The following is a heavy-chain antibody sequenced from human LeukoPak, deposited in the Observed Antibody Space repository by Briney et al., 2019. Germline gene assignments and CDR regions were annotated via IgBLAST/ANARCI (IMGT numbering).Heavy chain of an antibody. D-gene: IGHD3-10*01. CDR1: GFTFTTYW. V-gene: IGHV3-7*01. Sequence: PGESLRLSCAASGFTFTTYWMSWVRQAPGKGLEWVANIKQDGTERYYVDSVKGRFTISRDNAKNSLYLQMSSLRVEDTALYYCARLSAYYYGSYFYYYMDVWGKGTTVTVSS. CDR3: ARLSAYYYGSYFYYYMDV. J-gene: IGHJ6*03. CDR2: IKQDGTER.